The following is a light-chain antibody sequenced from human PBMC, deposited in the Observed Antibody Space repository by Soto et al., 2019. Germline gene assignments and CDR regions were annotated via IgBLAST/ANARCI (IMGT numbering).Light chain of an antibody. J-gene: IGLJ2*01. Sequence: HSVLTQPPSVSGAPGQRVTISCTGSSSNIGAGYDVHWYQQLPGTAAKLLIYGNSNRPSGVPDRFSGSKSGTSASLAITGLQAEDEADYYCQSYDSSLSGVVFGGGTKLTVL. CDR2: GNS. V-gene: IGLV1-40*01. CDR3: QSYDSSLSGVV. CDR1: SSNIGAGYD.